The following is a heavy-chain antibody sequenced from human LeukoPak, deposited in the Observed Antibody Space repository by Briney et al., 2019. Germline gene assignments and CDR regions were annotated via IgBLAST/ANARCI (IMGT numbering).Heavy chain of an antibody. CDR2: ISPYNGNT. D-gene: IGHD1-26*01. CDR3: ARALTSGSYFLGYFDY. V-gene: IGHV1-18*01. CDR1: GGTFSSYA. J-gene: IGHJ4*02. Sequence: ASVKVSCKASGGTFSSYAISWVRQAPGQGLEWMGWISPYNGNTNYAQKLQGRVTMTTDTSTRTAYMELRSLRSDDTAVYYCARALTSGSYFLGYFDYWGQGTLVTVSS.